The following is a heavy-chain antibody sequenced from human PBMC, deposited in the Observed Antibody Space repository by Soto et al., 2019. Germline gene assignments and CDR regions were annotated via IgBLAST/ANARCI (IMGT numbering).Heavy chain of an antibody. Sequence: ASVKVSCKASGYTFTSYGISWVRQAPGQGLEWMGWISAYNGNTNYAQKLQGRVTMTTDTSTSTAYMELRSLRSDDTAVYYCARGPRITIFGVVISPFDYWGQGTLVTVSS. D-gene: IGHD3-3*01. CDR1: GYTFTSYG. CDR3: ARGPRITIFGVVISPFDY. CDR2: ISAYNGNT. V-gene: IGHV1-18*01. J-gene: IGHJ4*02.